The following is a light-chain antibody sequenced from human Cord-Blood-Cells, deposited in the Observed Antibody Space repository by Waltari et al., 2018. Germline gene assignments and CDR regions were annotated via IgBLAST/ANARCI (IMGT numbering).Light chain of an antibody. V-gene: IGLV3-21*04. Sequence: SYVLTQPPSVSVAPGKTARITCGGNNIGSKSVHWYQQKPGQAPVLVSYYDSDRPSGIPERFSGSNSGNTATLTISRVEAGDEADYYCQVWDSSSVVFGGGTKLTVL. CDR1: NIGSKS. CDR3: QVWDSSSVV. J-gene: IGLJ2*01. CDR2: YDS.